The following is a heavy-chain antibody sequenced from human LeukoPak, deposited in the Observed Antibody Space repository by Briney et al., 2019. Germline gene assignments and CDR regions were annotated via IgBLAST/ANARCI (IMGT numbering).Heavy chain of an antibody. J-gene: IGHJ4*02. CDR3: ASDYCSSTSCYFRVFRY. CDR2: INHSGST. V-gene: IGHV4-34*01. Sequence: NASETLSLTCAVYGGSFSGYYWSWIRQPPGKGLEWIGEINHSGSTNYNPSLKSRVTISVDTSKNQFSLKLSSVTAADTAVYYCASDYCSSTSCYFRVFRYWGQGALVTVSS. D-gene: IGHD2-2*01. CDR1: GGSFSGYY.